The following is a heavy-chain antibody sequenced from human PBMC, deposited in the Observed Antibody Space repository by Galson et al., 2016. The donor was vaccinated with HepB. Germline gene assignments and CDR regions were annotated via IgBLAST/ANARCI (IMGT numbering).Heavy chain of an antibody. CDR2: IKSKTDGGTT. V-gene: IGHV3-15*07. Sequence: TFSSAWMNWVRQAPGKGLEWVGRIKSKTDGGTTDYAAPVKGRFTISRDDSKNTLYLQMNSLKTEDTAVYYCSTEKGYYYENSGFYYRDYWGQGTLVTVSS. J-gene: IGHJ4*02. CDR3: STEKGYYYENSGFYYRDY. D-gene: IGHD3-22*01. CDR1: TFSSAW.